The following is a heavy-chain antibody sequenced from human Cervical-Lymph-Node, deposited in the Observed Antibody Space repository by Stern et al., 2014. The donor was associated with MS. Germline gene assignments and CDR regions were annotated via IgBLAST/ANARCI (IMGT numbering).Heavy chain of an antibody. V-gene: IGHV1-69*01. D-gene: IGHD2-8*01. CDR1: GGTLIKHG. J-gene: IGHJ6*02. CDR3: ARDNDDNGMDV. CDR2: IIPIFGTT. Sequence: QVQLVQSGAEVKKPGSSVKVSCKASGGTLIKHGISWVRQAPGQGLEWMGGIIPIFGTTDYAQKLQGRVTISADESASTAYMELSSLRSENTAVYYCARDNDDNGMDVWGQGTTVIVSS.